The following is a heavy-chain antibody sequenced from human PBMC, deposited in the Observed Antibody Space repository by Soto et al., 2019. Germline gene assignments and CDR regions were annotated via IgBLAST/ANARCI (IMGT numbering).Heavy chain of an antibody. CDR1: GGTFSTYA. J-gene: IGHJ4*02. CDR2: IIPIFGTA. V-gene: IGHV1-69*01. Sequence: QVQLVQSGAEVKKPGSSVKVSCKASGGTFSTYAISWVRQAPGQGLEWMGGIIPIFGTANYAQKFQGRVTITADGSTSTAYMEVSSLRSEDTAVYYCAKDPDRYDYVWGTYRYIDHWGQGTLVTVSS. D-gene: IGHD3-16*02. CDR3: AKDPDRYDYVWGTYRYIDH.